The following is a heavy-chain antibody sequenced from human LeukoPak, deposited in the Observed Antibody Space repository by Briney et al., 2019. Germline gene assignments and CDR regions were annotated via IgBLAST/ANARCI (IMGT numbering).Heavy chain of an antibody. D-gene: IGHD6-6*01. CDR1: GGSINNNIHY. Sequence: SETLSLTCTVSGGSINNNIHYWGWIRQPPGKGLEWIGTIFYSGQTYYSPSLKSRVTISVDTSKNQFSLELRSVTAADTAVYYCARDETISSSSNWFDPWGQGTLVTVSS. J-gene: IGHJ5*02. V-gene: IGHV4-39*07. CDR2: IFYSGQT. CDR3: ARDETISSSSNWFDP.